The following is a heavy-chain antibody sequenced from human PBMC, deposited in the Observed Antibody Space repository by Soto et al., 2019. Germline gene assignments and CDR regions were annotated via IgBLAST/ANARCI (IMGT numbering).Heavy chain of an antibody. CDR3: ARADTAMALDY. Sequence: QVQLVQSGAEVKKPGSSVKVSCKASGGTFSSYTISWVRQAPGQGLEWMGRIIPILGIANYAQKFQGRVTITGDKSTSTAYMDLSSLRSEDTAVYYCARADTAMALDYWGQGTLVTVSS. D-gene: IGHD5-18*01. J-gene: IGHJ4*02. V-gene: IGHV1-69*02. CDR1: GGTFSSYT. CDR2: IIPILGIA.